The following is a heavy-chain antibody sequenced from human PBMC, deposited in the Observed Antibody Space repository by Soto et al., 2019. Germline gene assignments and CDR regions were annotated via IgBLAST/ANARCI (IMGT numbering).Heavy chain of an antibody. V-gene: IGHV3-21*04. CDR1: GFTFNTYS. CDR3: ARVPYDILTGRSMDV. Sequence: PRGSLILSCAASGFTFNTYSMNSVCQAPGKGLEWVSSISSSSSYIYYADSVKGRFTTSRDNAKNSLYLQMNSLRAEDTAVYYCARVPYDILTGRSMDVWGQGSTVTVSS. D-gene: IGHD3-9*01. CDR2: ISSSSSYI. J-gene: IGHJ6*02.